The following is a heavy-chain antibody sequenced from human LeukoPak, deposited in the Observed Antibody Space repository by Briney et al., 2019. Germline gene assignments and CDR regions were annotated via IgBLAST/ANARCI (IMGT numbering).Heavy chain of an antibody. Sequence: SQTLSLTCTVSGGSISSGGYYWSWIRQHPGKGLEWIGYIYYSGSTYYNPSLKSRVTISVDTSKNQFSLKLSSVTAADTAVYYCARGMDSSSWYRAYYFDYWGQGTLVTVSS. CDR3: ARGMDSSSWYRAYYFDY. J-gene: IGHJ4*02. CDR1: GGSISSGGYY. V-gene: IGHV4-31*03. CDR2: IYYSGST. D-gene: IGHD6-13*01.